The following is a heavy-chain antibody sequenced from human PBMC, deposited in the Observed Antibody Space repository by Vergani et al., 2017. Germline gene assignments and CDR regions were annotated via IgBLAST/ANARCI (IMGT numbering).Heavy chain of an antibody. D-gene: IGHD6-13*01. Sequence: QVQLVQSGAEVKKPGASVKVSCKASGYTFSTYGISWVRQAPGQGLEWMGWISAYNGNTNYAQKLQGRVTMTTDTSTSTAYMELRSLRSDDTAVYYCARVQLQGHSSICFGNGFDPWGQGTLVTVSS. CDR1: GYTFSTYG. V-gene: IGHV1-18*01. CDR3: ARVQLQGHSSICFGNGFDP. J-gene: IGHJ5*02. CDR2: ISAYNGNT.